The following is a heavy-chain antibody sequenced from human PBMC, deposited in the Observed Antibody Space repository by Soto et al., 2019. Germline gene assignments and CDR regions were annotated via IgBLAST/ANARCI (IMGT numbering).Heavy chain of an antibody. J-gene: IGHJ4*02. CDR2: INHSGST. CDR3: ARGPTRRYFDY. V-gene: IGHV4-34*01. D-gene: IGHD6-6*01. Sequence: NPSETLSLTCAVYGGSFSGYYWSWIRQPPGKGLEWIGEINHSGSTNYNPSLKSRVTISVDTSKNQFSLKLSSVTAADTAVYYCARGPTRRYFDYWGQGTLVTVSS. CDR1: GGSFSGYY.